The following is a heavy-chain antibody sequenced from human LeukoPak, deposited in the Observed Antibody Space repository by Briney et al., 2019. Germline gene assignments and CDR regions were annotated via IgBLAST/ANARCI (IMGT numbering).Heavy chain of an antibody. V-gene: IGHV4-59*01. CDR1: GGSISSSY. CDR2: IYYSGST. CDR3: ARIGHEDYYFDY. Sequence: SETLSLTCTVSGGSISSSYWSWIRQPPERGLEWIGYIYYSGSTNYNPSLKSRATISVDTSTNKFSLKRSSVTAAATALYYCARIGHEDYYFDYWGQGTLVSVSS. J-gene: IGHJ4*02.